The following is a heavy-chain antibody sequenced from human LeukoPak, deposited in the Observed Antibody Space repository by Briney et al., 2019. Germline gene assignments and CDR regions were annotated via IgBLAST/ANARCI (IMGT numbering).Heavy chain of an antibody. J-gene: IGHJ4*02. Sequence: GGSLRLSCRGSGFRFGDYAVSWVRQAPGKGLEWLGLIRSKTYGGTTGYAASMKGKVTISRDDSKSIAYLQMNSLRTEDTAVYYCTRSAEWLLAYPSDSWGQGTLVTVSS. CDR1: GFRFGDYA. CDR3: TRSAEWLLAYPSDS. D-gene: IGHD3-3*01. V-gene: IGHV3-49*04. CDR2: IRSKTYGGTT.